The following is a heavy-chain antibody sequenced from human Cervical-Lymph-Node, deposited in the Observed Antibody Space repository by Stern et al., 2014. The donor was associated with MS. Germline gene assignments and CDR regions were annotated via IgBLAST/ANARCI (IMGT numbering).Heavy chain of an antibody. CDR1: GYTFTSYY. D-gene: IGHD4-11*01. CDR2: INPSGGST. CDR3: ARDPLTTVTLGYCYGMDV. J-gene: IGHJ6*02. Sequence: QVQLVQSGAEVKKPGASVKVSCKASGYTFTSYYMHWVRQAPGQGLEWMGIINPSGGSTSYAQKFQGRVTMTRDTSTSTVYMELSSLRSEDTAVYYCARDPLTTVTLGYCYGMDVWGQGTTVTVSS. V-gene: IGHV1-46*01.